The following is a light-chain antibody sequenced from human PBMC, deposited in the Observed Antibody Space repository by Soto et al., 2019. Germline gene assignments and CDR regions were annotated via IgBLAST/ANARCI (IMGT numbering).Light chain of an antibody. J-gene: IGKJ2*01. CDR2: GAS. CDR1: QSVSSN. CDR3: LQAEDGPYT. Sequence: VERAAVSCKASQSVSSNVAWYQEIPGQTPRLLIYGASTRATGIPVRVSGSGSGTAFTLTISSLPSEDCAVYYGLQAEDGPYTSTQGTKVDI. V-gene: IGKV3-15*01.